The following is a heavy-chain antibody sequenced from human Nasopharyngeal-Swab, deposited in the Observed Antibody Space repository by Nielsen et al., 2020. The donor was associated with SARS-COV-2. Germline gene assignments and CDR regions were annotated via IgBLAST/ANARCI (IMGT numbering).Heavy chain of an antibody. J-gene: IGHJ2*01. Sequence: SGPTLVKPTQTLTLTCTFSGFSLSTSGVGVGWIRQPPGKALEWLALIYWDDDKRYSPSLKSRLTITKDTSKNQVVLTMTNMDPVDTATYYCARIRTTGEYFDLWGRGTLVTVSS. D-gene: IGHD1-7*01. V-gene: IGHV2-5*02. CDR2: IYWDDDK. CDR3: ARIRTTGEYFDL. CDR1: GFSLSTSGVG.